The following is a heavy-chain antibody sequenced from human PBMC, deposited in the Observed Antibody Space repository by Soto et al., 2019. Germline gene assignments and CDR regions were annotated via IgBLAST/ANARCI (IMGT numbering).Heavy chain of an antibody. Sequence: EVQLLESEGGLVKPGRSLRLSCAASGFTFTHAWMSWVRQATGKGLEWGGRLKSISDGGTADFAEHLKGRFTMSRDDSKKMVNLQMRSRKTEDRGVYCCTTTFGAWGQGTLVTVST. J-gene: IGHJ5*02. CDR2: LKSISDGGTA. D-gene: IGHD3-16*01. V-gene: IGHV3-15*01. CDR3: TTTFGA. CDR1: GFTFTHAW.